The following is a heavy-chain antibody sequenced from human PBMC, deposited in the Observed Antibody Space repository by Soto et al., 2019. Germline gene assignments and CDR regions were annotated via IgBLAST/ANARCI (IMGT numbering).Heavy chain of an antibody. J-gene: IGHJ4*02. CDR3: ATHVANPNNWNDPYYFDY. CDR2: FDPEDGET. V-gene: IGHV1-24*01. D-gene: IGHD1-20*01. CDR1: GYTLTELS. Sequence: ASVKVSCKVSGYTLTELSMHWVRQAPGKGLEWMGGFDPEDGETIYAQKFQGRVTMTEDTSTDTAYMELSSLRSEDTAVYYCATHVANPNNWNDPYYFDYWGQGTLVTVSS.